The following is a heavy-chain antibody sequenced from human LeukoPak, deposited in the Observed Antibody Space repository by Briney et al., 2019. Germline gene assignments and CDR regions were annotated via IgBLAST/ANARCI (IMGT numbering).Heavy chain of an antibody. CDR2: ISGSGGSA. J-gene: IGHJ4*02. CDR1: GFTFSTYA. D-gene: IGHD3-3*01. CDR3: ATSDYDFWAGYSPPVSGY. V-gene: IGHV3-23*01. Sequence: GGSLRLSCAASGFTFSTYAMNWVRQAPGKGLEWVSSISGSGGSANYADSVKGRFTISRDNSKNTLDLQMNSLRGEDTAVYYCATSDYDFWAGYSPPVSGYWGQGTLVTVSS.